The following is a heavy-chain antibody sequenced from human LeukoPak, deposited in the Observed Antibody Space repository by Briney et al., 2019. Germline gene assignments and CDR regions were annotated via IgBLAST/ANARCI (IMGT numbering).Heavy chain of an antibody. J-gene: IGHJ4*02. D-gene: IGHD6-6*01. CDR1: GYTFSIYG. CDR2: ISAYKGDT. CDR3: ARDVITVFSTSPWRGFDY. V-gene: IGHV1-18*01. Sequence: APVKVSCKASGYTFSIYGISWVRQAPGQGLEWMGWISAYKGDTNYAQNFQGRVTMTTDTSTSTAYMELSSLRSDDTAVYYCARDVITVFSTSPWRGFDYWGQGTLVIVSS.